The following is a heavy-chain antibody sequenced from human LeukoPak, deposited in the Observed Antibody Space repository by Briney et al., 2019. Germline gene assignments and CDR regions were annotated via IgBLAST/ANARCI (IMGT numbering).Heavy chain of an antibody. CDR2: IYYGGST. V-gene: IGHV4-39*01. CDR3: ARRWSGYYFNWFDP. D-gene: IGHD3-3*01. CDR1: GGSISSSSYY. J-gene: IGHJ5*02. Sequence: VKPSETLSLTCTVSGGSISSSSYYWGWIRQSPGKGLEWIGSIYYGGSTYYNPSLKSRVTISVDTSKNQFSLKLSSVTAADTAVYYCARRWSGYYFNWFDPWGQGTLVTVSS.